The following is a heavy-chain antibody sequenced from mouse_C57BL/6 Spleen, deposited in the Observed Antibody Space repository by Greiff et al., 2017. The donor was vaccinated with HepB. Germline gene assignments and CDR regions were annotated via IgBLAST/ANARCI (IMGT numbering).Heavy chain of an antibody. CDR3: ARSTGDY. V-gene: IGHV1-82*01. CDR1: GYAFSSSW. Sequence: VQVVESGPELVKPGASVKISCKASGYAFSSSWMNWVKQRPGKGLEWIGRIYPGDGDTNYNGKFKGKATLTADKSSSTAYMQLSSLTSEDSAVYFCARSTGDYWGQGTTLTVSS. CDR2: IYPGDGDT. J-gene: IGHJ2*01. D-gene: IGHD4-1*01.